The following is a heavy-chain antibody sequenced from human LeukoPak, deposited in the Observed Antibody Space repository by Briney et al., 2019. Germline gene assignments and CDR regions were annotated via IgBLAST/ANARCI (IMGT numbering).Heavy chain of an antibody. Sequence: GGSLRLSCAASGFTVSSNYMSWVRQAPGKGLEWVSVISSGGSTYYADSVKGRFTISRDNSKSTLYLHMNSLRAEDTAVYYCARDSGGWGTLFDYWGQGTLVTVSS. CDR2: ISSGGST. D-gene: IGHD3-16*01. V-gene: IGHV3-66*01. CDR1: GFTVSSNY. CDR3: ARDSGGWGTLFDY. J-gene: IGHJ4*02.